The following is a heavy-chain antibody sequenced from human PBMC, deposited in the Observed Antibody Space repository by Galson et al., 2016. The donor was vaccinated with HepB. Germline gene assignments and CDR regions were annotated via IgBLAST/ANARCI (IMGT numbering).Heavy chain of an antibody. CDR1: GFTFTSSA. Sequence: SVKVSCKASGFTFTSSAVQWVRQARGQRLEWIGWIVVGSGNTNYAQKFQERVTITRDMSTSTAYMDLSSLRSEDTAVYYCAALGYFDPYAFDIWGQGTMVTVSS. CDR2: IVVGSGNT. CDR3: AALGYFDPYAFDI. D-gene: IGHD3-9*01. V-gene: IGHV1-58*01. J-gene: IGHJ3*02.